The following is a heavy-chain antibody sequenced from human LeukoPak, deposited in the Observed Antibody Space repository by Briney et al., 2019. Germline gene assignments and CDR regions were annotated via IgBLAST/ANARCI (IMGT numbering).Heavy chain of an antibody. CDR1: GFTFSNFK. J-gene: IGHJ4*02. CDR3: ARVGGGLDS. CDR2: ISGTSTEK. V-gene: IGHV3-21*01. Sequence: PGGSLRLSCAASGFTFSNFKMNWVRQAPGKGLEWVSSISGTSTEKRYADSVKGRFTISRDNAKNSLYLQMSSLRAEDTAVYYCARVGGGLDSWGQGTLVTVSS. D-gene: IGHD3-16*01.